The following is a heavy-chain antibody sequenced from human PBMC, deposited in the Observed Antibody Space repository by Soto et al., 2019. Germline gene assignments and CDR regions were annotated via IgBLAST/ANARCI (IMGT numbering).Heavy chain of an antibody. Sequence: QVQLQESGPGLVKPSQTLSLTCTVSGGSINSGDYYWSWIRQPPGKGLEWIGYIYYSGSTYYNPSLKSRVTISLDTSKNQFSLKRISVTAADTAVYFCARRGTMTVVAPFDNWGQGTLVTVSS. CDR2: IYYSGST. CDR3: ARRGTMTVVAPFDN. V-gene: IGHV4-30-4*01. D-gene: IGHD3-22*01. J-gene: IGHJ4*02. CDR1: GGSINSGDYY.